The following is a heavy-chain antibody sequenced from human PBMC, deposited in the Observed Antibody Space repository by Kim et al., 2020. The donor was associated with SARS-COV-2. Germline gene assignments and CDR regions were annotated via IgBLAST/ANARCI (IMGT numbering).Heavy chain of an antibody. Sequence: ASVKVSCKASGYTFTKHAINWVRQAPGQGLEWMGWINTDTGSPTYAQGFTGRFVFSLDTSVSTAYLQISSLEAEDTALYYCARVFWGGYRHIDYWGQGTL. J-gene: IGHJ4*02. CDR3: ARVFWGGYRHIDY. V-gene: IGHV7-4-1*02. CDR1: GYTFTKHA. D-gene: IGHD3-16*02. CDR2: INTDTGSP.